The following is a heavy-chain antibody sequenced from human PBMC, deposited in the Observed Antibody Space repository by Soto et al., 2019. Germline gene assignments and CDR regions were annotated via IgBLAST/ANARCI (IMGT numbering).Heavy chain of an antibody. CDR1: GGSVSSGSYY. Sequence: SETLSLTCTVSGGSVSSGSYYWSWIRQPPGKGLEWIGYIYYSGSTNYNPSLKSRVTISVDTSKNQFSLKLSSVTAADTAVYYCARGEYSSSSTDYWGQGTLVTVSS. CDR2: IYYSGST. CDR3: ARGEYSSSSTDY. V-gene: IGHV4-61*01. D-gene: IGHD6-6*01. J-gene: IGHJ4*02.